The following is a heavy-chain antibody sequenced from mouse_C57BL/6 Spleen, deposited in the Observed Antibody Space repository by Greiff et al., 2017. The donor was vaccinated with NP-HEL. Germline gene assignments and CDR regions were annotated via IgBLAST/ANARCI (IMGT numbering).Heavy chain of an antibody. CDR3: ARAPSSYAMDY. V-gene: IGHV1-52*01. Sequence: QVHVKQPGAELVRPGSSVKLSCKASGYTFTSYWMHWVKQRPIQGLEWIGNIDPSDSETHYNQKFKDKATLTVDKSSSTAYMQLSSLTSEDSAVYYCARAPSSYAMDYWGQGTSVTVSS. CDR2: IDPSDSET. J-gene: IGHJ4*01. CDR1: GYTFTSYW.